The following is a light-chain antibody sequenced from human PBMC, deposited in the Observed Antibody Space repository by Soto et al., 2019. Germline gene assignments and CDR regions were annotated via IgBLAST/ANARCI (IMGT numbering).Light chain of an antibody. J-gene: IGLJ1*01. CDR3: SSYTSNRGV. V-gene: IGLV2-14*01. CDR1: SSDVGGYKY. CDR2: EVS. Sequence: QSALTQPASVSGSPGQSITISCTATSSDVGGYKYVSWYQQHPGKAPKLMIYEVSNRPSGVSNRFSGSKSGNTASLTISGLQAEDEADYYCSSYTSNRGVFGTGTKLTVL.